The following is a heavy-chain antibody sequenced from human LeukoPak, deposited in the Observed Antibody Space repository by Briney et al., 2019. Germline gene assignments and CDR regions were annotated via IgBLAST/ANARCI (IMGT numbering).Heavy chain of an antibody. CDR1: GFTFSSYA. CDR2: ITGSGGST. D-gene: IGHD2-15*01. V-gene: IGHV3-23*01. Sequence: GGSLRLSCAASGFTFSSYAMSWVRQAPGKGLEWVSSITGSGGSTYYADSVKGRFTISRDNSKNSLYLQMNSLRTEDTALYYCAKGGGSYYYGMDVWGQGTTVTVSS. J-gene: IGHJ6*02. CDR3: AKGGGSYYYGMDV.